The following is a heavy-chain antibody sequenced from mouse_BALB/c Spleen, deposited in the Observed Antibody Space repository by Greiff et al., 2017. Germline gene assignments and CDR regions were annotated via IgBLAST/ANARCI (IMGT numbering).Heavy chain of an antibody. CDR1: GFTFSSFG. CDR3: ARDDYGTFFDY. V-gene: IGHV5-17*02. CDR2: ISSGSSTI. Sequence: EVKLMESGGGLVQPGGSRKLSCAASGFTFSSFGMHWVRQAPEKGLEWVAYISSGSSTIYYADTVKGRFTISRDNPKNTLFLQMTSLRSEDTAMYYCARDDYGTFFDYWGQGTTLTVSS. D-gene: IGHD2-4*01. J-gene: IGHJ2*01.